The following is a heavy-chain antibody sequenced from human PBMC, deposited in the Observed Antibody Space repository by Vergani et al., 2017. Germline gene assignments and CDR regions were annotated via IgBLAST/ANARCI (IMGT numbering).Heavy chain of an antibody. CDR2: IKQDGSEK. D-gene: IGHD3-3*01. CDR1: GFTFSSYW. Sequence: EVQLVESGGGLVQPGGSLRLSCAASGFTFSSYWMSWVRQAPGKGLEWAANIKQDGSEKYYVDSVKGRFTISRDNAKNSLYLQMNSLRAEDTAVYYCARAGDFWSGYYGDYWGQGTLVTVSS. J-gene: IGHJ4*02. CDR3: ARAGDFWSGYYGDY. V-gene: IGHV3-7*03.